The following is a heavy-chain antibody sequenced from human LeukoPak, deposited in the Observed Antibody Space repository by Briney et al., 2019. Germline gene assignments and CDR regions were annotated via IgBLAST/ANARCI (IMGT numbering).Heavy chain of an antibody. Sequence: PGGSLRLSCAASGFTFSSYGMHWVRQAPGKGLEWVANIKQDGSEKYYVDSVKGRFTISRDNAKNSLYLQMNSLRAEDTAVYYCAREMIVGYFDWLLGSAATTGGYYFDYWGQGTLVTVSS. CDR1: GFTFSSYG. D-gene: IGHD3-9*01. J-gene: IGHJ4*02. CDR2: IKQDGSEK. V-gene: IGHV3-7*01. CDR3: AREMIVGYFDWLLGSAATTGGYYFDY.